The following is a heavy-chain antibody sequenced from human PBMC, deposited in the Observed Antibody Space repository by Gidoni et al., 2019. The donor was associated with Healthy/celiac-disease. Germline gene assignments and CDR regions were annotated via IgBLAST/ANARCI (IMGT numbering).Heavy chain of an antibody. CDR1: GFTVSSNY. CDR3: ARGQYDFWSGYSRPGAFDI. Sequence: EVQLVESGGGLIQPGGSLRLSCAASGFTVSSNYMSWVRQAPGKGLEWVSVIYSGGSTYYADSVKGRFTISRDNSKNTLYLQMNSLRAEDTAVYYCARGQYDFWSGYSRPGAFDIWGQGTMVTVSS. CDR2: IYSGGST. V-gene: IGHV3-53*01. D-gene: IGHD3-3*01. J-gene: IGHJ3*02.